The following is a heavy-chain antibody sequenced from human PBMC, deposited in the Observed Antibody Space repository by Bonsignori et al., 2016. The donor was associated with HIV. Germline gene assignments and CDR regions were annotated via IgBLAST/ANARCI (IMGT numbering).Heavy chain of an antibody. D-gene: IGHD3-10*01. V-gene: IGHV4-38-2*02. CDR2: IYHSGST. J-gene: IGHJ6*03. Sequence: WIRQPPGKGLEWIGSIYHSGSTYYNPSLKRRVTISVDTSKNQFSLKLSSVTAADTAVYYCARDFRGTMVPGWDYLVGTYYYYMDVWGKGTTVTVSS. CDR3: ARDFRGTMVPGWDYLVGTYYYYMDV.